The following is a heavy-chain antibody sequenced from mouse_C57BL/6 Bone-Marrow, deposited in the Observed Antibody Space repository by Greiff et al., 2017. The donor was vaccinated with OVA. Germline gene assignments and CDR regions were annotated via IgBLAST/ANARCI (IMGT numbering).Heavy chain of an antibody. CDR2: IYPRSGNT. Sequence: QVQLKQSGAELARPGASVKLSCKASGYTFTSYGISWVKQRTGQGLEWIGEIYPRSGNTYYNEKFKGKATLTADKSSSTAYMELRSLTSEDSAVYFCARGFYYGSSYWYFDVWGTGTTVTVSS. CDR1: GYTFTSYG. CDR3: ARGFYYGSSYWYFDV. J-gene: IGHJ1*03. D-gene: IGHD1-1*01. V-gene: IGHV1-81*01.